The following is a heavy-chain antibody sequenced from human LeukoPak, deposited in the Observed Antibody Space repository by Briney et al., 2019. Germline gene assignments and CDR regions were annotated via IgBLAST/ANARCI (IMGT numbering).Heavy chain of an antibody. CDR1: GYSISSGYY. CDR3: ARHEVVRGVIISPYYFDY. D-gene: IGHD3-10*01. J-gene: IGHJ4*02. Sequence: SETLSHTCAVSGYSISSGYYWGWIRQPPGKGLEWIGSIYHSGSTYYNPSLKSRVTISVDTSKNQFSLKLSSVTAADTAVYYCARHEVVRGVIISPYYFDYWGQGTLVTVSS. V-gene: IGHV4-38-2*01. CDR2: IYHSGST.